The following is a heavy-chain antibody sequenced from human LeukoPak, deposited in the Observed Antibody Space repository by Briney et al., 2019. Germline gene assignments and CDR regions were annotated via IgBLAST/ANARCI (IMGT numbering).Heavy chain of an antibody. CDR3: ARYIAEAGSHYFYGMDV. CDR2: ISFDGSDK. J-gene: IGHJ6*02. Sequence: GGSLRLSCAASGFTFSNYAMHWVRQAPGKGPEWVAIISFDGSDKYYADSVKGRFTISRDNSKNTLFLQMNSLRAEDTAVYYCARYIAEAGSHYFYGMDVWGLGTTVTVSS. CDR1: GFTFSNYA. V-gene: IGHV3-30-3*01. D-gene: IGHD6-19*01.